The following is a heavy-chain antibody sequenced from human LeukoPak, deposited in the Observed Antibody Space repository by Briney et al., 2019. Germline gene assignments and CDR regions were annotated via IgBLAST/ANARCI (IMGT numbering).Heavy chain of an antibody. CDR3: ASHSNYGSGSLDY. J-gene: IGHJ4*02. CDR1: GSSFSTYW. V-gene: IGHV3-7*01. CDR2: IKQDGSET. D-gene: IGHD3-10*01. Sequence: GGSLRLSCTDSGSSFSTYWMSWVRRAPGKGLEWVTHIKQDGSETYYVDSVRGRFTISRDNAKNSLYLQMNSLRVEDTAVYYCASHSNYGSGSLDYWGQGTLVTVSS.